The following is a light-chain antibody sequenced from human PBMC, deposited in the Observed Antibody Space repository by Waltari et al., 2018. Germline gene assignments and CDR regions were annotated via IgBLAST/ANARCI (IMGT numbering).Light chain of an antibody. CDR1: QSVLYSSNNKNY. CDR3: QPYYSTLPFT. V-gene: IGKV4-1*01. Sequence: DIVMTQSPDSLAVSLGERAPIHCKSSQSVLYSSNNKNYLAWYQQTPGQPPKRLSYWASTRESGVPERFSGSGSETDFTLTISNLQAEDVAVYYCQPYYSTLPFTFGPGTKVDIK. J-gene: IGKJ3*01. CDR2: WAS.